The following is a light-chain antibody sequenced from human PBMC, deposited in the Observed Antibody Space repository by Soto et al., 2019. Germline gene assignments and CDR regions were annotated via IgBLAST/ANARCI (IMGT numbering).Light chain of an antibody. CDR1: HSIGTW. V-gene: IGKV1-5*03. J-gene: IGKJ2*01. CDR2: KAS. Sequence: DIQMTQSPSTLSASVGDRVSITCRASHSIGTWLAWHQQKPGKAPKSLINKASNLETVVPSRFHGRWSGTGFTLNNSSLQADDFATYFWQQFYTYPYTFGQGTKLEIK. CDR3: QQFYTYPYT.